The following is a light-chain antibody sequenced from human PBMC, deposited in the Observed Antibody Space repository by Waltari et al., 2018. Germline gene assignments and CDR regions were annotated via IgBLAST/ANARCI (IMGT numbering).Light chain of an antibody. Sequence: QSILTQPTSVSGAPGQRVTISCTGSSSNIGAGHDVHWYQAFPGTAPKLRIYGNNNRPSGVPARFSGSKAGSSASLAINGLQAEDEADYYCQSFDSNVRGGVVFGGGTKVTVL. V-gene: IGLV1-40*01. CDR2: GNN. CDR1: SSNIGAGHD. J-gene: IGLJ3*02. CDR3: QSFDSNVRGGVV.